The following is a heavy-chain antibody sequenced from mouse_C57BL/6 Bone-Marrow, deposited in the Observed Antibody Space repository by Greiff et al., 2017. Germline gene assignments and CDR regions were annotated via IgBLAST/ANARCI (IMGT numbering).Heavy chain of an antibody. J-gene: IGHJ1*03. CDR2: IYPGDGDT. V-gene: IGHV1-82*01. Sequence: VQLQQSGPELVKPGASVTISCKASGYAFSSSWLNWVKQRPGKGLEWLGRIYPGDGDTNYNGKFKGKATLTADKSSSTAYMQLSSLTSEDSAVYSCAIYGSSYLLTRYVDVWGTGTTVTVSS. D-gene: IGHD1-1*01. CDR1: GYAFSSSW. CDR3: AIYGSSYLLTRYVDV.